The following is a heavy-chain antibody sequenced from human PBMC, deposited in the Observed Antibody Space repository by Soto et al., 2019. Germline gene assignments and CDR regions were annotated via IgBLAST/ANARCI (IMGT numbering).Heavy chain of an antibody. V-gene: IGHV3-30-3*01. D-gene: IGHD2-2*01. CDR2: ISYDGSNK. Sequence: QVQLVESGGGVVQPGRSLRLSCAASGFTFSSYAMHWVRQAPGKGLEWVAVISYDGSNKYYADSVKGRFTISRDNSKNTLYLQMNSLRAEDTAVYYCAREIVVVPAAINYYYYGMDVW. J-gene: IGHJ6*01. CDR3: AREIVVVPAAINYYYYGMDV. CDR1: GFTFSSYA.